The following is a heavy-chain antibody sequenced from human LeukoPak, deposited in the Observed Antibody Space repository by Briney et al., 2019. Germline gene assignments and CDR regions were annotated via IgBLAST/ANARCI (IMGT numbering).Heavy chain of an antibody. CDR2: ISGSGGNT. CDR1: GFIFSSHG. D-gene: IGHD2-15*01. J-gene: IGHJ6*03. Sequence: PGGSLRLSCAASGFIFSSHGMNWVRQAPGKGLEWVSGISGSGGNTYYADSVKGRFTISRDNSKNTLYLQMNSLRAEDTAVYYCAKWRLPYYYYYYMDVWGKGTTVTISS. V-gene: IGHV3-23*01. CDR3: AKWRLPYYYYYYMDV.